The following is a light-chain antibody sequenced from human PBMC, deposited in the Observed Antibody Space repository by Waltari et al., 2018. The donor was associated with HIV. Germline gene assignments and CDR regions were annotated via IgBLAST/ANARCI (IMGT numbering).Light chain of an antibody. CDR2: GAS. Sequence: EIVLTQSPGTLSLSPGERATLSSRASQSVSSSYLAWYQQNSGQAPRLLIYGASSRATGIPDRFRGSGSGTDFTLTISRLEPEDFAVYYFQQYGSSPPYTFGQGTKLEIK. V-gene: IGKV3-20*01. CDR3: QQYGSSPPYT. CDR1: QSVSSSY. J-gene: IGKJ2*01.